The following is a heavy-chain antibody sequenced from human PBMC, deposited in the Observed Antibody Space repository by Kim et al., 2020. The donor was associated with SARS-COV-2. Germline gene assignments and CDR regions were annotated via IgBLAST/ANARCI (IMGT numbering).Heavy chain of an antibody. CDR3: ARARIRGIIIHYYFYGMDV. J-gene: IGHJ6*02. V-gene: IGHV3-30*07. Sequence: GRFTISRDNSKNTLYLQMSSLRAEDTAVYYCARARIRGIIIHYYFYGMDVWGQGTTVTVSS. D-gene: IGHD3-10*01.